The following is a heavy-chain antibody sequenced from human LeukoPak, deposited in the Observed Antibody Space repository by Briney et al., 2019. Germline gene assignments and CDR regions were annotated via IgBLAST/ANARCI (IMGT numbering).Heavy chain of an antibody. CDR1: GFTFSSYD. CDR3: ARGAYGDSIGRPGDFRSVLYGMDV. V-gene: IGHV3-13*01. D-gene: IGHD4-17*01. J-gene: IGHJ6*02. CDR2: IGTAGDT. Sequence: GGSLRLSCAASGFTFSSYDMHWVRQATGKGLEWVSAIGTAGDTYYPGSVKGRFTISRENAKNSLYLQMNSLRAGDTAVYYCARGAYGDSIGRPGDFRSVLYGMDVWGQGTTVTVSS.